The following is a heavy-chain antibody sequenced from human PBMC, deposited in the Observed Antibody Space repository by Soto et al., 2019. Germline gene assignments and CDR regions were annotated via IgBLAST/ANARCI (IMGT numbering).Heavy chain of an antibody. J-gene: IGHJ4*02. CDR2: ISYDGVDK. V-gene: IGHV3-30*04. CDR1: GFTFTDFA. CDR3: AREGDGYFGSVSASCPNFDY. D-gene: IGHD3-10*01. Sequence: QVQLVESGGGVVQPGRSLRLSCAASGFTFTDFAFHWVRQAPGKGLEWVAVISYDGVDKYYADSVKGRFTVSRDDAKNTLYLQMNSLRRDDTAVCYCAREGDGYFGSVSASCPNFDYWGQGTRVTVSS.